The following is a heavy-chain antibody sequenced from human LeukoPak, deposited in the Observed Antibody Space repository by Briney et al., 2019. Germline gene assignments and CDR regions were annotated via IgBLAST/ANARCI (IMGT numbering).Heavy chain of an antibody. CDR3: ARASSGYSGYVWGYYFDY. CDR2: ISSSSSYI. J-gene: IGHJ4*02. D-gene: IGHD5-12*01. CDR1: GFTFSSYS. Sequence: PGRSLRLSCAASGFTFSSYSMNWVRQAPGKGLEWVSSISSSSSYIYYADSVKGRFTISRDNAKNSLYLQMNSLRAEDTAVYYCARASSGYSGYVWGYYFDYWGQGTLVTVSS. V-gene: IGHV3-21*01.